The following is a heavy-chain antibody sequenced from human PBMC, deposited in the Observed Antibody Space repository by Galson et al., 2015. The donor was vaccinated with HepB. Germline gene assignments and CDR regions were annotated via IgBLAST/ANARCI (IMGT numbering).Heavy chain of an antibody. V-gene: IGHV4-34*01. CDR1: GGSFSGYY. Sequence: SETLSLTCAVYGGSFSGYYWSWIRQPPGKGLEWIGEINHSGSTNYNPSLKSRVTISVDTSKNQFSLKLSSVTAADTAVYYCARDYYDSSAHAFDIWGQGTMVTVSS. D-gene: IGHD3-22*01. J-gene: IGHJ3*02. CDR2: INHSGST. CDR3: ARDYYDSSAHAFDI.